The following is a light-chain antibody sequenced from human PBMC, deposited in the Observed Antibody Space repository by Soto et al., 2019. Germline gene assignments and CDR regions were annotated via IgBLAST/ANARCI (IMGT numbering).Light chain of an antibody. Sequence: EIVMTQSPAILSVSPGDRATLSCRASESVSSNLAWYQQKPGQAPRLLIHDASTRATGIPARFSGSGSGTEFTLTISSLQSEDFAAYYCQQYDTWPYAFGQGTKLDMK. CDR3: QQYDTWPYA. CDR1: ESVSSN. V-gene: IGKV3-15*01. J-gene: IGKJ2*01. CDR2: DAS.